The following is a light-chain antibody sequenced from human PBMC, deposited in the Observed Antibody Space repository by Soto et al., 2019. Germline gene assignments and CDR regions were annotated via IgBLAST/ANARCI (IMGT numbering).Light chain of an antibody. CDR2: GAS. CDR3: QQYDNWKT. CDR1: QSVNTN. J-gene: IGKJ1*01. V-gene: IGKV3-15*01. Sequence: EIVMTQSPATLSVSPGERVTLSCRASQSVNTNLAWYQQKPGQAPRLLIYGASTRATGIPARFSGSGSGTDFTLTITSLQSEDFALYYCQQYDNWKTFGQGTSVDLK.